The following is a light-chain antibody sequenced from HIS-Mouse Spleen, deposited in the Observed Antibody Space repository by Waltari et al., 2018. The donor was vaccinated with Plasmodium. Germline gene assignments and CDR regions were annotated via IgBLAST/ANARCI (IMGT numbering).Light chain of an antibody. CDR2: EDS. V-gene: IGLV3-10*01. Sequence: SYELTQPPSVSVSPGQTARITCSGDALPKKYAYWYQQKSGQAPVLVTYEDSKRPSGIPGRFSGSSLGTMATLTISGAQVEDEADYYCYSTDSSGNHRVFGGGTKLTVL. J-gene: IGLJ3*02. CDR1: ALPKKY. CDR3: YSTDSSGNHRV.